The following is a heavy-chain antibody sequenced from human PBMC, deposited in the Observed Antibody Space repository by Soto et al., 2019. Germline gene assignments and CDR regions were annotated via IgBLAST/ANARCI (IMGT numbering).Heavy chain of an antibody. J-gene: IGHJ4*02. Sequence: QLQLQESGPGLVKPSETLSLTCTVSGGSISSSSYYWGWIRQPPGKGLEWIGSIYYSGSTYYNPSLKSRVTISVDTSKNQFSLKLSSVTAADTAVYYCARLAPPAYGEIDYWGQGTLVTVSS. V-gene: IGHV4-39*01. CDR3: ARLAPPAYGEIDY. CDR1: GGSISSSSYY. D-gene: IGHD4-17*01. CDR2: IYYSGST.